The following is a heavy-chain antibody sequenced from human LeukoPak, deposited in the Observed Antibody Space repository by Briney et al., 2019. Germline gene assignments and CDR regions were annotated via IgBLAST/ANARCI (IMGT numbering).Heavy chain of an antibody. V-gene: IGHV3-30*02. CDR1: GFTFSNCG. Sequence: GGSLRLSCAASGFTFSNCGMHWVRQAPGKGLEWVAFIRYDGSNKYYADSVKGRFTISRDNSNNTLYLQMNSLRVEDTAVYYCTKEAAQGSAFDYWGQGTLVTVSS. CDR2: IRYDGSNK. CDR3: TKEAAQGSAFDY. J-gene: IGHJ4*02. D-gene: IGHD6-13*01.